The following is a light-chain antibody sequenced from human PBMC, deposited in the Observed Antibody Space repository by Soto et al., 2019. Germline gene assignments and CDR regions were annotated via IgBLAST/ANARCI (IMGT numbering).Light chain of an antibody. V-gene: IGLV2-18*01. CDR2: EVS. CDR3: SLYTSSSTYV. Sequence: QSALTQPPSVSGSPGQSVTISCTGTSSDVGSYNRVSWYQQPPGTAPKLMLYEVSNRPSGVPDRFSGSKSGNTASLTISGLQAEDEADYYCSLYTSSSTYVFGTGTKLTVL. CDR1: SSDVGSYNR. J-gene: IGLJ1*01.